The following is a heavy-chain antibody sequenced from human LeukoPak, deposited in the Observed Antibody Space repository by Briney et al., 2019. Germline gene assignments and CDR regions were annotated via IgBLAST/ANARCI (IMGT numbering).Heavy chain of an antibody. CDR1: GFTFSSYA. D-gene: IGHD2-2*01. Sequence: GGSLRLSCAASGFTFSSYAMSWVRQAPGKGLEWVSAISGSGGSTYCADSMKGRFTISRDNSKNTLYLQMNSLRAEDTAVYYCAKGVVVVVPAAPDDYFDYWGQGTLVTVSS. CDR2: ISGSGGST. J-gene: IGHJ4*02. V-gene: IGHV3-23*01. CDR3: AKGVVVVVPAAPDDYFDY.